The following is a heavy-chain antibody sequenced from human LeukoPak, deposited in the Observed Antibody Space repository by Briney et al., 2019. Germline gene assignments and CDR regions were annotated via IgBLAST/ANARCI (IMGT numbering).Heavy chain of an antibody. CDR1: GGSISSGGYS. V-gene: IGHV4-30-2*01. J-gene: IGHJ4*02. Sequence: SQTLSLTCAVSGGSISSGGYSWSWLRQPPGKGLEWIVYIYHSGSTYYNPSLKSRVTISVNRSKNQFSLKLSSVTAADTAVYYCARSPLPRGYSYGPRYYFDYWGQGTLVTVSS. CDR2: IYHSGST. CDR3: ARSPLPRGYSYGPRYYFDY. D-gene: IGHD5-18*01.